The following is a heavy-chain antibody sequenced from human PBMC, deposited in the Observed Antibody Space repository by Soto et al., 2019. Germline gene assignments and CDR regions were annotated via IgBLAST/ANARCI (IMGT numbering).Heavy chain of an antibody. D-gene: IGHD6-13*01. V-gene: IGHV4-30-2*01. J-gene: IGHJ5*02. CDR3: ARGRDYSSHADWFDP. CDR2: IYYSGST. Sequence: WVRQMPGKGLEWIGYIYYSGSTYHNPSLKSRVTISVDRSKNQFSLKLSSVTAADTAVYYCARGRDYSSHADWFDPWGQGTLVTVSS.